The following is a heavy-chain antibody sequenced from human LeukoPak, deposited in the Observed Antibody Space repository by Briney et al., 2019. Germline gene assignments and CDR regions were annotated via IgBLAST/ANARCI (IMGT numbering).Heavy chain of an antibody. V-gene: IGHV3-23*01. CDR1: GFTFSSYA. CDR3: AKDPKWELPQYNWFDP. J-gene: IGHJ5*02. CDR2: ISGSGGST. Sequence: GGSLRLSCAASGFTFSSYAMHWVRQAPGKGLEWVSAISGSGGSTYYSDSVKGRFTISRDNSRNTVYLQMNSLRAEDTAVYYCAKDPKWELPQYNWFDPWGQGTLVTVSS. D-gene: IGHD1-26*01.